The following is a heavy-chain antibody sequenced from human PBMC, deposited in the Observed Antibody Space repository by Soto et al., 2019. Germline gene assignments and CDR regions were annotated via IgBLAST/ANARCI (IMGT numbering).Heavy chain of an antibody. Sequence: SVKVSCKASGRTFSSYAISWVRQAPGQGLEWMGGIIPIFGTANYAQKFQGRVTITADESTSTAYMELSSLRSEDTAVYFCARIQSYYHCGTDVSGQGTTVTVSS. CDR2: IIPIFGTA. CDR3: ARIQSYYHCGTDV. CDR1: GRTFSSYA. J-gene: IGHJ6*02. V-gene: IGHV1-69*13.